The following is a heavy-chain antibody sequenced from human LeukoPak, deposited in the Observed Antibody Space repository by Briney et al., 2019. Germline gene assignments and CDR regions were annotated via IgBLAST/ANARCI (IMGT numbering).Heavy chain of an antibody. CDR3: ARVGSSGWSRYFFDY. Sequence: PSETLSLTCTVSGGSISSYYWSWIRQPPGKGLEWIGYIYYSGSTNYNPSLKSRVTMSVDTSKNQFSLKLNSVTAADTAVYYCARVGSSGWSRYFFDYWGQGTPVTVSS. CDR2: IYYSGST. V-gene: IGHV4-59*01. D-gene: IGHD6-19*01. CDR1: GGSISSYY. J-gene: IGHJ4*02.